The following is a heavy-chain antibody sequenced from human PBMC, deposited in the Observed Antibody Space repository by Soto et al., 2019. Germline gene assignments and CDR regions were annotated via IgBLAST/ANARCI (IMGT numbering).Heavy chain of an antibody. CDR2: IIPIFGTA. CDR1: GYTFSSYA. Sequence: ASVKVSCKASGYTFSSYAISWVRQAPGQGLEWMGGIIPIFGTANYAQKFQGRVTITADESTSTAYMELGSLRSEDTAVYYCASHMGPLLFENYYYYGMDVWGQGTTVTVSS. CDR3: ASHMGPLLFENYYYYGMDV. V-gene: IGHV1-69*13. J-gene: IGHJ6*02. D-gene: IGHD2-2*01.